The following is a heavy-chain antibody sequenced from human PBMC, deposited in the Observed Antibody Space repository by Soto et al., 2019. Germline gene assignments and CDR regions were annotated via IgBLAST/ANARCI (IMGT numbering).Heavy chain of an antibody. D-gene: IGHD6-19*01. CDR3: ARDGYSSGWNNYYGMDV. Sequence: GASVKVSCKASGYTFTSYGISWVRQAPGQGLEWMGWISAYNGNTNYAQKLQGRVTMTTDTSTSTAYMELRSLRSDDTAVYYCARDGYSSGWNNYYGMDVWGQGTTVTVSS. CDR2: ISAYNGNT. V-gene: IGHV1-18*01. CDR1: GYTFTSYG. J-gene: IGHJ6*02.